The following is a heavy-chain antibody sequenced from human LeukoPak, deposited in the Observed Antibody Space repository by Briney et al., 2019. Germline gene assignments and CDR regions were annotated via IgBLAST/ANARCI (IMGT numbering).Heavy chain of an antibody. V-gene: IGHV1-58*01. CDR3: AKQLGYCSDGSCYFPY. CDR2: IVVGSGNT. CDR1: GFTFTSSA. J-gene: IGHJ4*02. Sequence: SVKVSCKASGFTFTSSAVQWVRQARGQRLEWIGWIVVGSGNTNYAQKFQERVTITRDMSTSTAYMELSSLRSEDTAVYYCAKQLGYCSDGSCYFPYWGQGTLVTVSS. D-gene: IGHD2-15*01.